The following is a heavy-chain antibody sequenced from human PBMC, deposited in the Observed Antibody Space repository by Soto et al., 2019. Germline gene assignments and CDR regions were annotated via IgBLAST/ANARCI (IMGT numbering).Heavy chain of an antibody. Sequence: GGSLRLSCAASGFTFDDYAMHWVRQVPGKGLEWVSGINWNSGSIGYADSVKGRFAISRDNAKNSLHLQMNSLRAEDTAFYYCVKDESINWYSGHFRHWGQGTLVTV. D-gene: IGHD6-13*01. CDR1: GFTFDDYA. J-gene: IGHJ1*01. V-gene: IGHV3-9*01. CDR2: INWNSGSI. CDR3: VKDESINWYSGHFRH.